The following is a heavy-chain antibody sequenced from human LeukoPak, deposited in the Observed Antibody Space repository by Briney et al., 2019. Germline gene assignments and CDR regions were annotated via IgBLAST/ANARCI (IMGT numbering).Heavy chain of an antibody. CDR1: GYTFTDYY. J-gene: IGHJ4*02. CDR3: ASRAAAGLGFDY. V-gene: IGHV1-2*02. D-gene: IGHD6-13*01. CDR2: MNPNSGAT. Sequence: ASVKVSCKASGYTFTDYYMHWVRQAPGQGLEWMGWMNPNSGATNYAQKFQGRVTMTRDTSISTAYMELSSLRSEDTAVYYCASRAAAGLGFDYWGQGTLVTVSS.